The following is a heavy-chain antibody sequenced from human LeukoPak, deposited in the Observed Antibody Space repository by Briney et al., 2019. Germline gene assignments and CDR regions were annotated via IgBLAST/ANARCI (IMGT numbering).Heavy chain of an antibody. J-gene: IGHJ2*01. V-gene: IGHV4-39*07. Sequence: SETLSLTCVVSGDSVSSTNHYWGWIRQPPGKGLEWIGTTHYSGNTYYNPSLKSRVTMSVDTSKNQFSLKLSSVTAADTAVYYCAREEITGTTWYFDLWGRGTLVTVSS. CDR3: AREEITGTTWYFDL. D-gene: IGHD1-7*01. CDR2: THYSGNT. CDR1: GDSVSSTNHY.